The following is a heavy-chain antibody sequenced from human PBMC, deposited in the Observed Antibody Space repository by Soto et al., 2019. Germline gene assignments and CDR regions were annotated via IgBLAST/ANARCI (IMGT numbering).Heavy chain of an antibody. CDR1: GGTFGTYA. CDR3: ARQGYCSTENCFWNAFDF. Sequence: QLQLVQSGAEVRKPGSSVNVSCKASGGTFGTYAISWVRQAPGQGLGWMGGIVFIHGTANYAQKFQGRVTITADISASTTYMELSSLRSDDTAVYFCARQGYCSTENCFWNAFDFWGQGTLVTVSS. V-gene: IGHV1-69*06. D-gene: IGHD2-2*01. CDR2: IVFIHGTA. J-gene: IGHJ3*01.